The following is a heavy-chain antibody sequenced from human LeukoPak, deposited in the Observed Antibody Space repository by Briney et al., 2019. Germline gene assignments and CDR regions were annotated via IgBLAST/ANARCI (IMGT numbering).Heavy chain of an antibody. Sequence: GGSLRLSCAASEFTFSDAWMSWVRQAPGKGLEWVGRIKSKRDGGTPDYAAPVKGRFTISRDDSKDTLYLQMDSLKTEDTAVYYCARLGDIVIVPVGTGLAAAGPFDYWGQGTLVTVSS. CDR2: IKSKRDGGTP. J-gene: IGHJ4*02. CDR3: ARLGDIVIVPVGTGLAAAGPFDY. D-gene: IGHD2-2*01. CDR1: EFTFSDAW. V-gene: IGHV3-15*01.